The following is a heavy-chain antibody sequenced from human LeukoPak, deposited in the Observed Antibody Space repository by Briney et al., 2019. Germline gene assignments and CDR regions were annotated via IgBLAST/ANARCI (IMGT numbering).Heavy chain of an antibody. Sequence: ASVKVSCKASGGTFSSYAISWVRQAPGQGLEWMGRIIPIFGTANYAQKFQGRVTITTDESTSTAYMELSSLRSEDTAVYYCARAVYCGGDCYLYFDYWGQGTLVTVSS. J-gene: IGHJ4*02. D-gene: IGHD2-21*02. V-gene: IGHV1-69*05. CDR1: GGTFSSYA. CDR3: ARAVYCGGDCYLYFDY. CDR2: IIPIFGTA.